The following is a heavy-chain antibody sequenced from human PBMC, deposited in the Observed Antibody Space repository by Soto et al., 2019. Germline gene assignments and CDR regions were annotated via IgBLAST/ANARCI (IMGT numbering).Heavy chain of an antibody. CDR1: GGSFSGYY. J-gene: IGHJ5*02. D-gene: IGHD2-2*01. CDR2: INHSGST. CDR3: ARGEGYCSSTSCYAWFDP. V-gene: IGHV4-34*01. Sequence: QVQLQQWGAGLLKPSETLSLTCAVYGGSFSGYYWSWIRQPPGKGLEWIGEINHSGSTNYNPSLKSRVTISVDTSKNQFSLKLSSVTAADTAVYYCARGEGYCSSTSCYAWFDPWGQGTLVTVSS.